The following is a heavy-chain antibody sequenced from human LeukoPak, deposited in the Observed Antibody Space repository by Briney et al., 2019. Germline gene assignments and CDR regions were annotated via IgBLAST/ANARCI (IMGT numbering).Heavy chain of an antibody. Sequence: PSQTLSLTCVVSGDSISSGGYSWNWIRQPPGKGLEWIGYMYNSGTTSYNPSLKSRVTMSVDTSKNQFSLKLSSVTAADTAVYYCARETSQKGAHYMDVWGKGTTITISS. D-gene: IGHD3-16*01. CDR2: MYNSGTT. CDR3: ARETSQKGAHYMDV. V-gene: IGHV4-30-4*07. J-gene: IGHJ6*03. CDR1: GDSISSGGYS.